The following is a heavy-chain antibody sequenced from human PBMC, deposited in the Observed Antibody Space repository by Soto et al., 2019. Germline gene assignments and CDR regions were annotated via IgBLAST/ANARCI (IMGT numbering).Heavy chain of an antibody. CDR3: ARDKGYDLNWFDP. CDR2: IYYSGST. J-gene: IGHJ5*02. CDR1: GGSISSYY. D-gene: IGHD5-12*01. Sequence: SETLSLTCTVSGGSISSYYWSWIRQPPGKGLEWIGYIYYSGSTNYNPSLKSRVTISVDTSKNQFSLKLSSVTAADTAVYYCARDKGYDLNWFDPWGQGTLVTVSS. V-gene: IGHV4-59*01.